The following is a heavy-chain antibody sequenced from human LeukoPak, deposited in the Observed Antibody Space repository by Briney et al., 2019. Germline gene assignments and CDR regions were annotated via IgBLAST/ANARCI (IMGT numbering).Heavy chain of an antibody. CDR1: GFTFSDYY. D-gene: IGHD3-22*01. V-gene: IGHV3-11*01. CDR2: ISSSGSTI. J-gene: IGHJ4*02. CDR3: ARDRYSSGYYPSDY. Sequence: PGGSLRLSCAASGFTFSDYYMSWIRQAPGKGLEWVSYISSSGSTIYYADSVKGRFAISRDNAKNSLYLQMNSLRAEDTAVYYCARDRYSSGYYPSDYWGQGTLVTVSS.